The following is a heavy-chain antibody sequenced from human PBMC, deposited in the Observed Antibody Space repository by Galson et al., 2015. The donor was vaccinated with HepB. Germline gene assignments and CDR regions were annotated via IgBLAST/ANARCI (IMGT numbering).Heavy chain of an antibody. D-gene: IGHD3-3*01. Sequence: SVKVSCKASGYTFTSYAMNWVRQAPGQGLEWVGWINTNTGNPTYAQGFTGRFVFSLDTSVSTAYLQISSLKAEDTAVYYCARNPPRGFLEWLEDYYYYMDVWGKGTTVTVSS. V-gene: IGHV7-4-1*02. CDR2: INTNTGNP. CDR3: ARNPPRGFLEWLEDYYYYMDV. CDR1: GYTFTSYA. J-gene: IGHJ6*03.